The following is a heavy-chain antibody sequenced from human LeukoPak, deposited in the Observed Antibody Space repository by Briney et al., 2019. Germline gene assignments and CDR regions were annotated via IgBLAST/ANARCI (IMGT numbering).Heavy chain of an antibody. Sequence: PGGSLRLSCAASGFMFRSFEMYWVRQAPGKGLEWIAYISSGATTMYYADSVKGRFTISRDDAKNSLFLQMKSLRAGDTAVYYCALLAVASDFDYWGQGALVTVSS. D-gene: IGHD6-19*01. V-gene: IGHV3-48*03. CDR2: ISSGATTM. CDR3: ALLAVASDFDY. J-gene: IGHJ4*02. CDR1: GFMFRSFE.